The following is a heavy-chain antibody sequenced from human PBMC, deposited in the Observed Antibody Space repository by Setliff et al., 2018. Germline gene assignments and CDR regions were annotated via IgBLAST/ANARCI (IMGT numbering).Heavy chain of an antibody. D-gene: IGHD4-17*01. CDR3: ARDLIDPDYGDYLSFYYYGMDV. Sequence: SVKVSCKASGGTFSSYAISWVRQAPGQGLEWMGGIIPIFGIANYAQKFQGGVTITADESTSTAYMELSSLRSEDTAVYYCARDLIDPDYGDYLSFYYYGMDVWGQGTTVTVS. CDR2: IIPIFGIA. J-gene: IGHJ6*02. V-gene: IGHV1-69*13. CDR1: GGTFSSYA.